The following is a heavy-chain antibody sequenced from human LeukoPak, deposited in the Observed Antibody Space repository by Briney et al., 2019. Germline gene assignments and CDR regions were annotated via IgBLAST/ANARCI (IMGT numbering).Heavy chain of an antibody. CDR2: INPNSGGT. Sequence: ASVKVSCKASGYTFTGYYMHWVRQAPGQGLEWMGWINPNSGGTNYAQKFQGRVTMTRDTSISTAYMELSRLRSDDTAVYYCAREGVVPAAANWLDPWGQGTLVTVSS. V-gene: IGHV1-2*02. D-gene: IGHD2-2*01. CDR3: AREGVVPAAANWLDP. J-gene: IGHJ5*02. CDR1: GYTFTGYY.